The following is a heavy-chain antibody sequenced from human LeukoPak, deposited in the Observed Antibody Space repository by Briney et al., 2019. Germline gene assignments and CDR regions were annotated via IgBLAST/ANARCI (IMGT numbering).Heavy chain of an antibody. CDR1: GFTFSTYW. D-gene: IGHD3-10*01. J-gene: IGHJ4*02. CDR2: IKSDGSAT. CDR3: ARVGGRGSIGGDC. V-gene: IGHV3-74*03. Sequence: GGSLRLSRAASGFTFSTYWMHWVRQAPGKGLVWVSRIKSDGSATTYADFVKGRFTVSRDNAKNTLYLQMSSLRAEDTAMYFCARVGGRGSIGGDCWGQGTLVTVSS.